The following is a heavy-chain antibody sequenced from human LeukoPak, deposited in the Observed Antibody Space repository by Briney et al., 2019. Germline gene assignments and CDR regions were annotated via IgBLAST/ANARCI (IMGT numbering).Heavy chain of an antibody. V-gene: IGHV4-39*01. Sequence: NSSETLSLTCTVSGGSISSSSYHWGWLRQPPGKGLEWIGSISYSGSTYYNPSLKSRVSVSGDTSKNQFSPNLSSVTAADTAVYYCARRGIYSNYFDYWGQGTLVTVSS. D-gene: IGHD4-11*01. J-gene: IGHJ4*02. CDR2: ISYSGST. CDR1: GGSISSSSYH. CDR3: ARRGIYSNYFDY.